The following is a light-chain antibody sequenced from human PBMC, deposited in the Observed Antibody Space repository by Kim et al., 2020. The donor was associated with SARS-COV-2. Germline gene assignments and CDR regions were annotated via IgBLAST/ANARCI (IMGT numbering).Light chain of an antibody. CDR1: QDIYNN. V-gene: IGKV1-33*01. CDR2: DAS. J-gene: IGKJ2*03. CDR3: QQYAKRLS. Sequence: DIQMTQSPSSLSASVGDRVTITCQASQDIYNNLNWYQQKAGKAPKLLIFDASNLDIGVPSRFSGSGSGTDFTFTISSLQPEDIATYYCQQYAKRLSFGQGTKLEIK.